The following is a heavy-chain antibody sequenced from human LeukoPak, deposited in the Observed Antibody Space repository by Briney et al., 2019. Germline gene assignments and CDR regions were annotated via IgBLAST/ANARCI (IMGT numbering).Heavy chain of an antibody. CDR1: GGSIRGYY. CDR2: IYSSGST. V-gene: IGHV4-4*08. J-gene: IGHJ4*02. CDR3: ARDGVWGDFWSGYYTGFDY. Sequence: PSETLSLTCNVSGGSIRGYYWSWIRQPPGKGLEWIGYIYSSGSTNYNPSLKSRVTMSVDTSKNQFSLKLSSVTAADTAVYYCARDGVWGDFWSGYYTGFDYWGQGTLVTVSS. D-gene: IGHD3-3*01.